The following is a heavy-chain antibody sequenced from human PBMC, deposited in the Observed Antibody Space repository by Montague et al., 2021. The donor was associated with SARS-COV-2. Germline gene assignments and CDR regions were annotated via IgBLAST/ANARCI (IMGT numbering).Heavy chain of an antibody. V-gene: IGHV3-7*03. CDR1: GFTFSSYW. J-gene: IGHJ6*02. CDR2: IKQDGSGK. D-gene: IGHD3-10*01. CDR3: ARVGLGITMVQGAHYYYYGMDV. Sequence: SLRLSCAASGFTFSSYWMSWVRQAPGKGLEWVANIKQDGSGKYYVDSVKGRFTISRDNAKNSLYLQMNSLRAEDTAVYYCARVGLGITMVQGAHYYYYGMDVWGQGTTVTVSS.